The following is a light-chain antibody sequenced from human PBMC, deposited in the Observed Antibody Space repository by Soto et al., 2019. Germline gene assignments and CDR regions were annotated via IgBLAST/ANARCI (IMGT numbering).Light chain of an antibody. CDR3: HQYDSSPWT. V-gene: IGKV4-1*01. Sequence: DIVMTQSPDSLAVSLGERATINCKSSQSILYSSNNKNYLAWYQQKAGQPPKLLIYWASTRESGVPDRFSGSGSGTDFTLTISSLQAEDVAVYYCHQYDSSPWTFGQGTKVEVK. CDR1: QSILYSSNNKNY. J-gene: IGKJ1*01. CDR2: WAS.